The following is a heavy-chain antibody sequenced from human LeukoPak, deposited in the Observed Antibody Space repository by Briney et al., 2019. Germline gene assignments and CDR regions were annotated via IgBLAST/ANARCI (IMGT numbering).Heavy chain of an antibody. CDR1: GFTFSSYG. J-gene: IGHJ4*02. CDR2: IRYDGSNK. Sequence: PGGSLRLSCAASGFTFSSYGMHWVRQAPGEGLEWVAFIRYDGSNKYYADSVKGRFTISRDNSKNTLYLQMNSLRAEDTAVYYCARDDVGYFDYWGQGTLVTVSS. V-gene: IGHV3-30*02. CDR3: ARDDVGYFDY. D-gene: IGHD1-26*01.